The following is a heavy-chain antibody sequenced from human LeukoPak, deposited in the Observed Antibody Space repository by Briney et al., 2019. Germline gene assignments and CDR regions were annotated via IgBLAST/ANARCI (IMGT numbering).Heavy chain of an antibody. CDR2: IIPIFGTA. J-gene: IGHJ4*02. Sequence: GSSVKVSCKASGGTFSSYAISWVRQAPGQGLEWMGGIIPIFGTANYAQKFQGRVTITADESTSTAYMELSSLRSEDTAVYYCERELDGPEGGYYFDYWGQGTLVTVSS. V-gene: IGHV1-69*01. D-gene: IGHD1-1*01. CDR1: GGTFSSYA. CDR3: ERELDGPEGGYYFDY.